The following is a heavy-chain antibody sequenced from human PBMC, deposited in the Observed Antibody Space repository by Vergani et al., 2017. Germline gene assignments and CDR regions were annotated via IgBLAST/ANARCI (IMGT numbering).Heavy chain of an antibody. V-gene: IGHV3-72*01. CDR3: AKVGRSEVAGTFGAFDI. D-gene: IGHD6-19*01. CDR2: IRNKANDYTT. Sequence: EVQLLESGGGLVQPGGSLRLSCAASGFIFSDHYMDWVRQAPGKGLEWVGRIRNKANDYTTQYAASVKGRFTISRDNSKNTLFLHMNSLRPEDTAVYYCAKVGRSEVAGTFGAFDIWGQGTMVTVSS. CDR1: GFIFSDHY. J-gene: IGHJ3*02.